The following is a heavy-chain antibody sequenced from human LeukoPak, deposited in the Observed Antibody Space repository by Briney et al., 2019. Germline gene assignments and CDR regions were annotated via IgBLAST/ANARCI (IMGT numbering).Heavy chain of an antibody. V-gene: IGHV1-69*05. J-gene: IGHJ3*02. CDR3: ARGVVAATSHDAFDI. Sequence: SVKVSFKASGGTFTIYTNCRGRHAHGQGHGWMGGIIPIFGRTNYAQNFQSSVTITTDGSPSTPSMELSRLRSEDTAVYYCARGVVAATSHDAFDIWGEGTMVTASS. CDR2: IIPIFGRT. CDR1: GGTFTIYT. D-gene: IGHD2-15*01.